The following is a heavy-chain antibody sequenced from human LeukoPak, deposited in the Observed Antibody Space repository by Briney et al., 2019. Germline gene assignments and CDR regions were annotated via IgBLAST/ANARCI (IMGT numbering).Heavy chain of an antibody. CDR1: GFTISSYA. J-gene: IGHJ5*02. CDR3: AKDDEGGCSSTSCYKWFDP. Sequence: GGSLRLSCAASGFTISSYAMSWVRQAPGKGLEWVSSIRGRGDNTYYADSVKGRFTISRDNSKNTLYLQMNSLRAEDTAVYYCAKDDEGGCSSTSCYKWFDPWGQGTLVTVSS. CDR2: IRGRGDNT. V-gene: IGHV3-23*01. D-gene: IGHD2-2*02.